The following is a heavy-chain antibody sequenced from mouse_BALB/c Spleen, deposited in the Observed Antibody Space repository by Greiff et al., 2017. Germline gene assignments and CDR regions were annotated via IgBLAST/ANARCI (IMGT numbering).Heavy chain of an antibody. V-gene: IGHV5-4*02. CDR2: ISDGGSYT. CDR3: ARDGYGSSYGLFAY. J-gene: IGHJ3*01. Sequence: EVKLVESGGGLVKPGGSLKLSCAASGFTFSDYYMYWVRQTPEKRLEWVATISDGGSYTYYPDSVKGRFTISRDNAKNNLYLQMSSLKSEDTAMYYCARDGYGSSYGLFAYWGQGTLVTVSA. D-gene: IGHD1-1*01. CDR1: GFTFSDYY.